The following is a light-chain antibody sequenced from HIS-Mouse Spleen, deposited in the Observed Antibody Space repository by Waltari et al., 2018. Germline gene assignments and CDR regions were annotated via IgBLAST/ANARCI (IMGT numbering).Light chain of an antibody. CDR2: EGS. CDR1: SRGVGSDNP. CDR3: CSYAGSSTVV. V-gene: IGLV2-23*01. J-gene: IGLJ2*01. Sequence: QSALTQPAPVSGSPGPSTTILCTGPSRGVGSDNPLYWYQQPPGNAPKLLIYEGSKRPSGVSNRFSGSKSGNTASLTISGLQAEDEADYYCCSYAGSSTVVFGGGTKLTVL.